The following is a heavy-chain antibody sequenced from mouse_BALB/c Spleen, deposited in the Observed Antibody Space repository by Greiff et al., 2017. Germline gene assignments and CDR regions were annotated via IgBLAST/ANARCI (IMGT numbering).Heavy chain of an antibody. CDR1: GYTFTSYW. CDR3: ARDRYNWYFDV. V-gene: IGHV1-7*01. D-gene: IGHD2-14*01. J-gene: IGHJ1*01. CDR2: INPSTGYT. Sequence: QVQLQQSGAELAKPGASVKMSCKASGYTFTSYWMHWVKQRPGQGLEWIGYINPSTGYTEYNQKFKDKATLTADKSSSTAYMQLSSLTSEDSAVYYCARDRYNWYFDVWGAGTTVTVSS.